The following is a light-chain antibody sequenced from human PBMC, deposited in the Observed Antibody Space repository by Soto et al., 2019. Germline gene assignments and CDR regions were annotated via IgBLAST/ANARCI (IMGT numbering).Light chain of an antibody. CDR2: AVT. J-gene: IGLJ1*01. CDR3: SSYSISTAYL. V-gene: IGLV2-14*01. Sequence: QSVLTQPASVSGSPGQSITISCTGTSSDVGGYNYVSWYQQHPGKAPKLMIYAVTDRPSGVSSRFSGSKSGNTASLTISGLQAEDEADYYCSSYSISTAYLFGTGTKVTVL. CDR1: SSDVGGYNY.